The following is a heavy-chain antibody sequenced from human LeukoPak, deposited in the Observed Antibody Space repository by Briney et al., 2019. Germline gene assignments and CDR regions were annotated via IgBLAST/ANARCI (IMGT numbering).Heavy chain of an antibody. V-gene: IGHV3-48*03. D-gene: IGHD3-10*02. CDR3: AELGITMIGGV. CDR1: GYTFSSYE. J-gene: IGHJ6*04. CDR2: ISSSGSTI. Sequence: GRSLRLSCAASGYTFSSYEMNWVRQAPGKGLEWVSYISSSGSTIYYADSVKGRFTISRDNAKNSLYLQMNSLRAEDTAVYYCAELGITMIGGVWGKGTTVTISS.